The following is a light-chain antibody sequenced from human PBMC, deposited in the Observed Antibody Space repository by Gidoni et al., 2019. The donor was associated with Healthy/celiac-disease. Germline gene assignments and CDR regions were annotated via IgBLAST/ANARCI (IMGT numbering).Light chain of an antibody. CDR1: SGHRSYA. CDR3: QTWGTGKGV. CDR2: LNSDGRH. Sequence: QLVLTQPPSASASLGASLKLTCSLSSGHRSYAIAWQQQQPEKGPRYLMKLNSDGRHSKGDGIPDRFSGSSSGAERSLTISILQSEDEADYYCQTWGTGKGVFGGGTKLTVL. V-gene: IGLV4-69*01. J-gene: IGLJ2*01.